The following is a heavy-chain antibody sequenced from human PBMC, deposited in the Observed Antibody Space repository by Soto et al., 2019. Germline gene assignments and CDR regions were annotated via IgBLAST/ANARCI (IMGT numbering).Heavy chain of an antibody. V-gene: IGHV4-59*01. CDR2: IYYSGST. J-gene: IGHJ4*02. CDR3: ARIRAPYYFDY. CDR1: GGSISSYY. Sequence: PSETLSLTCTVSGGSISSYYWSWIRQPPGKGLEWIGYIYYSGSTNYNPSLKSRVTISVDTSKNQFSLKLSSVTAADTAVYYCARIRAPYYFDYWGQGTLVTVSS.